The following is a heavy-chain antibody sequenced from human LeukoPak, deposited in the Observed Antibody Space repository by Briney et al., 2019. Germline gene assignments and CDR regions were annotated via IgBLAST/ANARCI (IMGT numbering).Heavy chain of an antibody. CDR2: IYYSGST. D-gene: IGHD4/OR15-4a*01. Sequence: SQTLSLTCTVSGGSISTGGYYWSWIRQHPGKGLEWIGYIYYSGSTYYNPSLKSRVTISVDTSKNQFSLKLSSVTAADTAVYYCARGGRLTPLFDYWGQGTLVTVSS. J-gene: IGHJ4*02. CDR3: ARGGRLTPLFDY. CDR1: GGSISTGGYY. V-gene: IGHV4-31*03.